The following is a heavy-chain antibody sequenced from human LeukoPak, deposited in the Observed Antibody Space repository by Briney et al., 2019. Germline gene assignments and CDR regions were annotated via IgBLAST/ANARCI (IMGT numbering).Heavy chain of an antibody. D-gene: IGHD2-2*01. CDR1: GFTFDEHG. CDR2: INCSGRST. V-gene: IGHV3-20*04. J-gene: IGHJ4*02. CDR3: ARAPITSPFYFDY. Sequence: AGSLTLSCTASGFTFDEHGMSWVRHVPGKGLEWLSGINCSGRSTGYAHPLRRRFTISRDNAKNSLYLQMDSLRAEDTALYYCARAPITSPFYFDYWGQGTLVTVSS.